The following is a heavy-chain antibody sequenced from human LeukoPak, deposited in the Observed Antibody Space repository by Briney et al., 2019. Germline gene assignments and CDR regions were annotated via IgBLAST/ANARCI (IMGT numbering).Heavy chain of an antibody. Sequence: ASVKVSCKASGYTFTGYYMHWVRQAPGQGLEWMGWINPNSGGTNYAQKFQGRVTMTRDTSISTAYMELSRLRSDDTAVYYCAKASGVVVPAAMSLDYWGQGTLVTVSS. CDR3: AKASGVVVPAAMSLDY. D-gene: IGHD2-2*01. CDR2: INPNSGGT. J-gene: IGHJ4*02. CDR1: GYTFTGYY. V-gene: IGHV1-2*02.